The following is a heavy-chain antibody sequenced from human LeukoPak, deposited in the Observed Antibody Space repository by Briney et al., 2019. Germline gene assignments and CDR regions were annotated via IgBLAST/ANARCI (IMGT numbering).Heavy chain of an antibody. V-gene: IGHV3-30*04. CDR3: AKAVDTTMGLFDY. D-gene: IGHD5-18*01. CDR1: GFTFSHYA. J-gene: IGHJ4*02. CDR2: IAYDGNNI. Sequence: GGSLRLSCAASGFTFSHYAMHWVRQAPGKGLEWVAIIAYDGNNIYYADSVKGRFTISRDNSKNTLYLQMNSLRAEDTAVYYCAKAVDTTMGLFDYWGQGTLVTVSS.